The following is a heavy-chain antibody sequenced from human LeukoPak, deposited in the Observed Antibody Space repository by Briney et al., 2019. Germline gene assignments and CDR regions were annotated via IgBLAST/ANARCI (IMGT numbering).Heavy chain of an antibody. CDR3: AKGFGSGPKYYYDSSGYHNYFDY. Sequence: PGGSLRLSCAASGFTFSSYGMHWVRLAPGKGLEWVAVIWYDGSNKYYADSVKGRFTISRDNSKNTLYLQMNSLRAEDTAVYYCAKGFGSGPKYYYDSSGYHNYFDYWGQGTLVTVSS. CDR1: GFTFSSYG. CDR2: IWYDGSNK. D-gene: IGHD3-22*01. V-gene: IGHV3-33*06. J-gene: IGHJ4*02.